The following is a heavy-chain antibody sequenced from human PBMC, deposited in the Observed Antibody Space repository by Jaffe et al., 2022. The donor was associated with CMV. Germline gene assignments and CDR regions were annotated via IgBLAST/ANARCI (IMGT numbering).Heavy chain of an antibody. Sequence: EVQLVESGGGLVQPGGSLRLSCVASGFTFSDYYMDWVRQAPGKGLEWVGRSRNKVNSYTTEYAASVKGRFTISRDESKNSMYLHMNSLKTEDTAVYYCVTVDTSRWDQKYWGQGTLVTVSS. CDR3: VTVDTSRWDQKY. D-gene: IGHD5-18*01. J-gene: IGHJ4*02. CDR1: GFTFSDYY. CDR2: SRNKVNSYTT. V-gene: IGHV3-72*01.